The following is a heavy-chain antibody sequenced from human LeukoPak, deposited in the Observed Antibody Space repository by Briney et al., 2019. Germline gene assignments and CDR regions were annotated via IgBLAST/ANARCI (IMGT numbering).Heavy chain of an antibody. CDR1: GGSISSYY. CDR3: ARRTDCSSTSCYLGYFDY. J-gene: IGHJ4*02. Sequence: SETLSLTCTVSGGSISSYYWSWIRRPPGKGLEWIGYIYYSGSTNYNPSLKSRVTISVDTSKNQFSLKLSSVTAADTAVYYCARRTDCSSTSCYLGYFDYWGQGTLVTVSS. CDR2: IYYSGST. D-gene: IGHD2-2*01. V-gene: IGHV4-59*08.